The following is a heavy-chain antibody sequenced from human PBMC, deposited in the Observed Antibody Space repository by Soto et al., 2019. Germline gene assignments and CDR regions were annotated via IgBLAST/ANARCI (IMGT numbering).Heavy chain of an antibody. CDR1: GGTFSSYA. V-gene: IGHV1-69*06. Sequence: QVQLVQSGAEVKKPGSSVKVSCKASGGTFSSYAISWVRQAPGQGLEWMGGIIPIFGTANYAQKFQGRVTITADKSTSTAYMELSSLRSEDTAVYYCARDHYDYVWGSWGYFDYWGQGTLVTVSS. CDR3: ARDHYDYVWGSWGYFDY. CDR2: IIPIFGTA. J-gene: IGHJ4*02. D-gene: IGHD3-16*01.